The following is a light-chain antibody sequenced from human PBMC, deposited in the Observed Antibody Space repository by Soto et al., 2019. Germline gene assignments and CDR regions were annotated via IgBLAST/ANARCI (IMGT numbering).Light chain of an antibody. Sequence: EIVLTQSPGTLSLSPGERATLSCRASQSVSSNYLAWYQQKPGQAPRLLIYGASRRATDIPDRFSGSGSGTDFTLTISRLEPEDFAVYYCQQYVTSPAFGQGTKVEIK. CDR3: QQYVTSPA. CDR2: GAS. J-gene: IGKJ1*01. CDR1: QSVSSNY. V-gene: IGKV3-20*01.